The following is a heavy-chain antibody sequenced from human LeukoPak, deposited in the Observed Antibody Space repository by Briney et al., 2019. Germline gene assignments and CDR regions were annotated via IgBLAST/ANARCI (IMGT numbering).Heavy chain of an antibody. CDR3: AREISYGRDAFDI. D-gene: IGHD4-17*01. Sequence: KTGGSLRLSCAASGFTFSSYSMNWVRQAPGKGLGWVSSISTSSSYIYYADSVKGRFTISRDNAKNSLYLQMNSLRAEDTAVYYCAREISYGRDAFDIWGQGTMVTVSS. J-gene: IGHJ3*02. CDR2: ISTSSSYI. V-gene: IGHV3-21*01. CDR1: GFTFSSYS.